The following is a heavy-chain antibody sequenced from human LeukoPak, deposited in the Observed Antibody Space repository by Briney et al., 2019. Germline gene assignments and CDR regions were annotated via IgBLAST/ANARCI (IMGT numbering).Heavy chain of an antibody. CDR2: IYYSGST. Sequence: SETLSLTCTVSGGSISYYYWGWIRQPPGKGLEWIGSIYYSGSTYYNPSLKSRVTISVDTSKNRFSLKLSSVTAADTAVYYCARAGRYYYDSSGYRPRSLDYWGQGTLVTVSS. CDR1: GGSISYYY. CDR3: ARAGRYYYDSSGYRPRSLDY. D-gene: IGHD3-22*01. V-gene: IGHV4-39*07. J-gene: IGHJ4*02.